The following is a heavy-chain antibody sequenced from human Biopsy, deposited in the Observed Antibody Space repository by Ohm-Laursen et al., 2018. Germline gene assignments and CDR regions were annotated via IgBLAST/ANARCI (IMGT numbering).Heavy chain of an antibody. Sequence: SLRLSCAASGFTFNTYAMTWVRQAPGKGLEWVSGISVSGSSTFQADSVKDRFTISRDNSKSTLYLQMNSLRADDTAVYYCARSHSGDYVYDAFDIWGQGTMVTVSS. CDR2: ISVSGSST. CDR1: GFTFNTYA. D-gene: IGHD3-16*01. V-gene: IGHV3-23*01. J-gene: IGHJ3*02. CDR3: ARSHSGDYVYDAFDI.